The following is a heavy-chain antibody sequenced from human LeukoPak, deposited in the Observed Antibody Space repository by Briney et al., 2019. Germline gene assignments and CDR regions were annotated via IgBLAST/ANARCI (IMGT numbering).Heavy chain of an antibody. CDR1: GYTFTSYY. D-gene: IGHD3-22*01. CDR3: ARDERYDSSGYPFDY. V-gene: IGHV1-46*01. Sequence: ASVKVSCKASGYTFTSYYMHWVRQAPGQGLEWMGIINPSGGSTSYAQKFQGRVTMTRDMSTSTVYMELSSLRSDDTAVYYCARDERYDSSGYPFDYWGQGTLVTVSS. J-gene: IGHJ4*02. CDR2: INPSGGST.